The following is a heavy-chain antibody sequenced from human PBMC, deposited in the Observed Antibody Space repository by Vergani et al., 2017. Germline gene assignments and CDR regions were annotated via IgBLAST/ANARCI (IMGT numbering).Heavy chain of an antibody. V-gene: IGHV3-21*01. J-gene: IGHJ6*03. CDR1: GFTFSSYS. CDR2: ISSSSSYI. Sequence: EVQLVESGGGLVEPGGSLRLSCAASGFTFSSYSMNWVRQAPGKGLEWVSSISSSSSYIYYADSVKGRFTISRDNAKNSLYLQMNSLRAEDTAVYYCARDGSGITIFDHYYYMDVWGKGTTVTVSS. CDR3: ARDGSGITIFDHYYYMDV. D-gene: IGHD3-3*01.